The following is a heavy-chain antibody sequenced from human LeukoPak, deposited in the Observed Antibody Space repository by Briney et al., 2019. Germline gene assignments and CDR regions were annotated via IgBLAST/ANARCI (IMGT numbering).Heavy chain of an antibody. J-gene: IGHJ4*02. CDR1: GFTFRSYW. CDR2: IKQDGSEK. V-gene: IGHV3-7*01. CDR3: ARTTFGDY. Sequence: PGGSLRLSCAASGFTFRSYWMSCVLQAPGKGLEWVANIKQDGSEKYYVDSVKGRFTISRDNAKNSLYLQMNSLRAEDTAVYYCARTTFGDYWGQGTLVTVSS. D-gene: IGHD1-1*01.